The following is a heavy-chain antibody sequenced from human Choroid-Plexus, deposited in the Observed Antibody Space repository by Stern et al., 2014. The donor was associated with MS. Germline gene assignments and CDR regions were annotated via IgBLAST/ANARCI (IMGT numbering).Heavy chain of an antibody. D-gene: IGHD3-16*01. V-gene: IGHV1-69*01. CDR2: IIPIVGTA. J-gene: IGHJ4*02. Sequence: VQLVESGAEVKKPGSSVKVSCKASGGTFSSYAINWVRQAPGKGPEWMGGIIPIVGTANDAQKFQGIVTITADESTSTAYMELSSLRSEDTAVYYCARDSRHYDASYYFDSWGQGTLVTVSS. CDR3: ARDSRHYDASYYFDS. CDR1: GGTFSSYA.